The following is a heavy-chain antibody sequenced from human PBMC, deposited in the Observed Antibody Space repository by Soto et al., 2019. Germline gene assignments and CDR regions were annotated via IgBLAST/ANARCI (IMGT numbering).Heavy chain of an antibody. CDR1: VFTVISSS. D-gene: IGHD5-18*01. V-gene: IGHV3-21*01. Sequence: GSLRRSCASAVFTVISSSMNWFRQAPGKWLEWVSSISSSSSYIYYEDSVKGRFTISRDNAKNSLYLQMTRLRAEDTAVYYCARDQGVDTAMVTPWFDLWGQGTLVTGSS. J-gene: IGHJ5*02. CDR3: ARDQGVDTAMVTPWFDL. CDR2: ISSSSSYI.